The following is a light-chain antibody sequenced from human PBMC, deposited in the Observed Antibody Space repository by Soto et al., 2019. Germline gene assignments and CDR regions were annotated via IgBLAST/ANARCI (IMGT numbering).Light chain of an antibody. CDR1: SGHSNYA. CDR2: LNSDGSH. CDR3: QTWGSGIVV. J-gene: IGLJ2*01. Sequence: QSVLTQSPSASASLGASVKLTCTLSSGHSNYAIAWHQQQSEKGTRYLMKLNSDGSHSKGDGIPDRFSGSSSGAERYLTISSLQYEDEADYYCQTWGSGIVVFGGGTKLTVL. V-gene: IGLV4-69*01.